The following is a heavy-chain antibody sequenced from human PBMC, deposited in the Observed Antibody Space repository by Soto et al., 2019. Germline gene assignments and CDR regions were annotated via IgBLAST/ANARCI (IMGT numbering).Heavy chain of an antibody. V-gene: IGHV6-1*01. J-gene: IGHJ4*01. CDR1: GDSVSGISAA. CDR3: ARGSYYSGWV. D-gene: IGHD6-19*01. CDR2: TYYRSKWYS. Sequence: SQTLSLTCAISGDSVSGISAAWGSPRQSPSRGLEWLGRTYYRSKWYSDYAVSAKSRITINPATSKNQFSLQLNSVTPEDTAVYYCARGSYYSGWVWGHGTLVTVSS.